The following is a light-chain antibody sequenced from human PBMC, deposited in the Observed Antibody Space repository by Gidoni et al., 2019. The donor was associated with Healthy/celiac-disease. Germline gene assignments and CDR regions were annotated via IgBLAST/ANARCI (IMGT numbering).Light chain of an antibody. CDR3: SSYAGSNNWV. CDR1: SSDVGAYKY. Sequence: QSALTQPPSASVSPGQSVTISCTGTSSDVGAYKYVPWYQQQPGKVPKLMIYEVSKRPSGVPDRFSGSKSGNTASLTVSGLQAEDEADYYCSSYAGSNNWVFGGGTKVTVL. CDR2: EVS. J-gene: IGLJ3*02. V-gene: IGLV2-8*01.